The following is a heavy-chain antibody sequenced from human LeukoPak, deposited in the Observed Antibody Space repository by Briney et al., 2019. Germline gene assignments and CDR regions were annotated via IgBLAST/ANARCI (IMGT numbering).Heavy chain of an antibody. Sequence: ASVKVSCKASGYTFTAYYMHWVRQAPGQGLEWVGWINPNSGVTNYAQKFQGRVTMTRYTSISTAYMELSRLTSDDTAVYYCARDSRGFSVDPWGQGTLVTVSS. CDR2: INPNSGVT. CDR3: ARDSRGFSVDP. V-gene: IGHV1-2*02. J-gene: IGHJ5*02. D-gene: IGHD2-15*01. CDR1: GYTFTAYY.